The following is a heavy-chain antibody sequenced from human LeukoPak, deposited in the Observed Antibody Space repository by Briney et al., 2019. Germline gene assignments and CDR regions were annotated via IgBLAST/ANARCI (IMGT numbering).Heavy chain of an antibody. CDR1: DDSINSNNYY. CDR3: ARERDNWFDP. J-gene: IGHJ5*02. CDR2: IYSSGRT. Sequence: SETLSLTCTVSDDSINSNNYYWSWIRQPAGKGLEWIGRIYSSGRTNYNPSLKSRVTISVDTSKNQFSLKLSSVTAADTAVYYCARERDNWFDPWGQGTLVTVSS. V-gene: IGHV4-61*02.